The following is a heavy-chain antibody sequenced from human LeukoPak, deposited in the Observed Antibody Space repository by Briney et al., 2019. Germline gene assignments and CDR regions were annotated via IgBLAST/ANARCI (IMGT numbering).Heavy chain of an antibody. D-gene: IGHD2-15*01. CDR2: ISYDGSNK. CDR3: ARDPTVVVVAATLPYDY. CDR1: GFTFSGYA. V-gene: IGHV3-30-3*01. J-gene: IGHJ4*02. Sequence: PGRSLRLSCAASGFTFSGYAMHWVRQAPGKGLEWVAVISYDGSNKYYADSVKGRFTISRDNSKNTLYLQMNSLRAEDTAVYYCARDPTVVVVAATLPYDYWGQGTLVTVSS.